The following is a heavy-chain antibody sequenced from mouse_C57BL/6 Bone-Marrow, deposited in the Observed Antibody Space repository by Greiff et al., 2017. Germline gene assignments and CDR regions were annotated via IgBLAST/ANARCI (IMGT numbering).Heavy chain of an antibody. CDR2: IDPETGGT. CDR3: TRWGQLRLRAMDY. D-gene: IGHD3-2*02. J-gene: IGHJ4*01. Sequence: QVQLQQSGAELVRPGASVTLSCKASGYTFTDYEMHWVKQTPVHGLEWIGAIDPETGGTAYNQKFKGKAILTADKSSSTAYMELRSLTSEDSAVYYSTRWGQLRLRAMDYWGQGTSVTVSS. CDR1: GYTFTDYE. V-gene: IGHV1-15*01.